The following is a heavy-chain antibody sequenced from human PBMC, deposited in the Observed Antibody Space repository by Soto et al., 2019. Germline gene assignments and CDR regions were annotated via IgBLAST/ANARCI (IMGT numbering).Heavy chain of an antibody. D-gene: IGHD3-3*02. CDR1: GACTVSHYH. J-gene: IGHJ4*02. Sequence: TLSLTGSGSGACTVSHYHGTWIRQPPGKGLQWMGYIFNSGTTFYNPSLTSRLSISMDTSGNHFSLELRSVTAADTAVYYCALALGPTTGLDYWGQGTLGPVSS. CDR2: IFNSGTT. V-gene: IGHV4-31*02. CDR3: ALALGPTTGLDY.